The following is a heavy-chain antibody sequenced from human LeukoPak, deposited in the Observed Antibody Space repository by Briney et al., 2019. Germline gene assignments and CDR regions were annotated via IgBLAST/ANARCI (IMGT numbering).Heavy chain of an antibody. CDR1: GFTFSNYS. CDR3: ARSGSYPEGGLDY. CDR2: ISSSSSYI. J-gene: IGHJ4*02. D-gene: IGHD1-26*01. Sequence: GGSLRLSCAASGFTFSNYSMNWVRQAPGKGLEWVSSISSSSSYIYYADSVKGRFTISRDNAKNSLYLQMNSLRAEDTAVYYCARSGSYPEGGLDYWGQGTLVTVSS. V-gene: IGHV3-21*01.